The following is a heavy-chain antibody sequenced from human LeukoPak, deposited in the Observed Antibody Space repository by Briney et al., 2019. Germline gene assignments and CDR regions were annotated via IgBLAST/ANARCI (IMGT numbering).Heavy chain of an antibody. J-gene: IGHJ4*02. V-gene: IGHV4-34*01. CDR2: INHSGST. Sequence: SETLSLTCTVSGGSISGYYWSWIRQPPGKGLEWIGEINHSGSTNYNPSLKSRVTISVDTSKNQFSLKLSSVTAADTAVYYCAREIPRATRFDYWGQGTLVTVSS. D-gene: IGHD1-26*01. CDR3: AREIPRATRFDY. CDR1: GGSISGYY.